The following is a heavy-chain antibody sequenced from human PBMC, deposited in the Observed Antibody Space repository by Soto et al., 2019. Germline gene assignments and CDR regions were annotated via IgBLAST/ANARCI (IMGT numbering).Heavy chain of an antibody. CDR1: GGTFRTDA. J-gene: IGHJ6*02. D-gene: IGHD1-1*01. CDR2: IIPIFDTP. V-gene: IGHV1-69*01. CDR3: AREMSTTHNYFVMDV. Sequence: HVQLVQSGAVVKKSGSSVKVSCKTSGGTFRTDAIRWVRLAPGQGLEWMGGIIPIFDTPNYAQKFQGRVTITADESTITAYMDLSRLRPEDTAVYYCAREMSTTHNYFVMDVWGQGTTVTVSS.